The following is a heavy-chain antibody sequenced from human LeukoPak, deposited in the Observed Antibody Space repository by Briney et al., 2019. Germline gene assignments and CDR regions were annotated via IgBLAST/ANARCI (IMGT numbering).Heavy chain of an antibody. D-gene: IGHD2/OR15-2a*01. CDR1: GFTFSTYV. CDR2: ISHDGTDT. CDR3: ARDVNLLFFDV. Sequence: GGSLRLAPAVSGFTFSTYVKHWVRPAPGKGLMWVSRISHDGTDTSYADSVKGRFTISRDNAKNTLYLQMNSLRADDPAVYYCARDVNLLFFDVWVRGSLVTVSS. J-gene: IGHJ2*01. V-gene: IGHV3-74*01.